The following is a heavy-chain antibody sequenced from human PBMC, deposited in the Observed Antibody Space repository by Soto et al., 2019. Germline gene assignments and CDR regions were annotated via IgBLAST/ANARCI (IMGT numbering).Heavy chain of an antibody. J-gene: IGHJ4*02. CDR2: INPSGGST. V-gene: IGHV1-46*01. Sequence: ASVKVSCKASGYTFIRYYMHWVRQAPGQGLEWMRIINPSGGSTSYAQKFQGRVTMTRDTSTSTVYMELSSLGSEDTAVYYCARDRVEVPPHLYYFDYWGQGTLVT. D-gene: IGHD2-2*01. CDR1: GYTFIRYY. CDR3: ARDRVEVPPHLYYFDY.